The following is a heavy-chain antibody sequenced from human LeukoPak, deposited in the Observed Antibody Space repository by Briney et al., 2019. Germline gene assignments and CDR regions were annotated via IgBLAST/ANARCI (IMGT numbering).Heavy chain of an antibody. CDR3: ARALEGGSYVPLDY. D-gene: IGHD1-26*01. J-gene: IGHJ4*02. V-gene: IGHV4-59*08. Sequence: SETLSLTCTVSGGSISSYYWSWIRQPPGKGLEWIGYIYYSGSTNYNPSLKSRVTISVDTSKNQFSLKLSSVTAADTAVYYCARALEGGSYVPLDYWGQGTLVTVSS. CDR1: GGSISSYY. CDR2: IYYSGST.